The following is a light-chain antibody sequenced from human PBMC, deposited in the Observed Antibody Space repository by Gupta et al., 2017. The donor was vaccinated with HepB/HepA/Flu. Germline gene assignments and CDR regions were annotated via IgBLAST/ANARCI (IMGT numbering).Light chain of an antibody. CDR1: QSISSW. J-gene: IGKJ1*01. Sequence: SVGDRVTITCRATQSISSWLAWYQQKPGKAPKVLIYKASNLESGVPSRFSGSGSGTEFTLTISSLQPDDFATYYCQQYNDYSWTFGQGTKVEIK. CDR3: QQYNDYSWT. CDR2: KAS. V-gene: IGKV1-5*03.